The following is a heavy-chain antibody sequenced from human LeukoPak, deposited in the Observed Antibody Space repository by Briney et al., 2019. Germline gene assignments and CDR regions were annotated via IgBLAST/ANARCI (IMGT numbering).Heavy chain of an antibody. CDR3: ARGGVGATTYVWFDP. Sequence: GGSLRLSCAASGFTFSNYVMQWVRQAPGKGLEWVALIAHDGSNKYYADSVKGRFTISRENSKSTVYLQMNSLRPEDTAVYSCARGGVGATTYVWFDPWGQGTLVTVSS. J-gene: IGHJ5*02. D-gene: IGHD1-26*01. CDR2: IAHDGSNK. V-gene: IGHV3-30*03. CDR1: GFTFSNYV.